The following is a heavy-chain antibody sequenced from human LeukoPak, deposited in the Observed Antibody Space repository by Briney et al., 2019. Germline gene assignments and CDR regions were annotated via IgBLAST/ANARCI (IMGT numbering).Heavy chain of an antibody. CDR2: IHTSGST. CDR3: ARGATKTGWFDP. D-gene: IGHD1-26*01. J-gene: IGHJ5*02. CDR1: GGSFSSGSYY. V-gene: IGHV4-61*02. Sequence: SETLSLTCAVYGGSFSSGSYYWSWIRQPAGKGLEWIGRIHTSGSTNYNPSLKSRVTISVDTSKNQFSLKLSSVTAADTAVYYCARGATKTGWFDPWGQGTLVTVSS.